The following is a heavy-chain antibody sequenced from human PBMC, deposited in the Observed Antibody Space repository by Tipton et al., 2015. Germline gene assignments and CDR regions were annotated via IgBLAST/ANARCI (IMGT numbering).Heavy chain of an antibody. D-gene: IGHD2-2*01. CDR2: VSGSGGAT. CDR1: GFTFATYG. J-gene: IGHJ6*02. V-gene: IGHV3-23*01. CDR3: AKDRGVVLPGTMHYSYYDMDV. Sequence: SLRLSCAASGFTFATYGMSWVRQAPGKGLEWVSVVSGSGGATYYADSVKGRFTISRDNSKNTLYLQMNRLRADDTAIYYCAKDRGVVLPGTMHYSYYDMDVWGQGTTVTVSS.